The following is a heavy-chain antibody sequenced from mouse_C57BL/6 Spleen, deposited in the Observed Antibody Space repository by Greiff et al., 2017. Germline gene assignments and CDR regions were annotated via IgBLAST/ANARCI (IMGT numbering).Heavy chain of an antibody. CDR2: IDPETGGT. CDR3: TTGYGYDGMDY. Sequence: ESGAELVRPGASVTLSCKASGYTFTDYEMHWVKQTPVHGLEWIGAIDPETGGTAYNQKFKGKAILTADKSSSTAYMELRSLTSEDSAVYYCTTGYGYDGMDYWGQGTSVTVSS. D-gene: IGHD2-2*01. J-gene: IGHJ4*01. CDR1: GYTFTDYE. V-gene: IGHV1-15*01.